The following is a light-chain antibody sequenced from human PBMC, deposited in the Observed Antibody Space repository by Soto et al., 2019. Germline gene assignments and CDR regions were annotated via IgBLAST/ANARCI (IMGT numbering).Light chain of an antibody. V-gene: IGKV3-20*01. Sequence: EIVLTQSPGTLSLSPRERATLSCRASQSVSSSYFAWYQQKPGQPPRLLIYGASSRATGIPDRFSGSGSGTDFTLAISRLEPEDFAVYYCQQYGTSPWTFGQGTKVEIK. CDR1: QSVSSSY. CDR2: GAS. J-gene: IGKJ1*01. CDR3: QQYGTSPWT.